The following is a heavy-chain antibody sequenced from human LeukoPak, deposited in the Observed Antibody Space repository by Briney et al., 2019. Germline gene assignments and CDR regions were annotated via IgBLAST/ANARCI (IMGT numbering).Heavy chain of an antibody. V-gene: IGHV3-30-3*01. D-gene: IGHD3-10*01. CDR1: GFTFSSYA. Sequence: GRSLRLSCAASGFTFSSYAMHWDRQAPGKGLEWVAVISYDGSNKYYADSVKGRFTISRDNSKNTLYLQMNSLRAEDTAVYYCARALRFGELITDAFDIWGQGTMVTVSS. CDR3: ARALRFGELITDAFDI. J-gene: IGHJ3*02. CDR2: ISYDGSNK.